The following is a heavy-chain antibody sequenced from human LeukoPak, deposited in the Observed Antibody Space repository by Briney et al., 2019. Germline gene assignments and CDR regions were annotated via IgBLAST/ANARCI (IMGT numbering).Heavy chain of an antibody. CDR2: IWHDGSNK. J-gene: IGHJ4*02. V-gene: IGHV3-30*02. D-gene: IGHD6-19*01. CDR3: AKGGSGWYVGLFDY. Sequence: GGSLRLSCAASGFTFKNYGMSWVRQAPGKGLEWVAFIWHDGSNKYYADSVKGRFTISRDNSKSTLYLQMNSLRAEDTAVYYCAKGGSGWYVGLFDYWGQGTLVTVSS. CDR1: GFTFKNYG.